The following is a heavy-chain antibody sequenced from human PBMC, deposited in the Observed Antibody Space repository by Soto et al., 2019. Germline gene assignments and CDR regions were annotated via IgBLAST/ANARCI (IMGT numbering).Heavy chain of an antibody. D-gene: IGHD3-16*02. CDR2: ISGSGGST. CDR1: GFTFSSYA. V-gene: IGHV3-23*01. CDR3: AKSPLTFGGVIAYFDY. Sequence: GGSLRLSCAASGFTFSSYAMSWVRQAPGKGLEWVSAISGSGGSTYYADSVKGRFTISRDNSKNTLYLQMNSLRAEDTAVYYCAKSPLTFGGVIAYFDYWGQGTLVTVSS. J-gene: IGHJ4*02.